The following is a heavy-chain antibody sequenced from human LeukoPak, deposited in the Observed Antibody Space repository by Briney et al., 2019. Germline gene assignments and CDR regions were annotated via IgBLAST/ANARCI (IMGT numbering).Heavy chain of an antibody. CDR1: GGSFSGYY. J-gene: IGHJ4*02. V-gene: IGHV4-34*01. Sequence: SETLSLTCAVYGGSFSGYYWSWIRQPPGKGLEWIGEINHSGSTNYNPSLKSRVTISVDTSKNQFSLKLSSVTAADTAVYYCARENSSSSVGVRYFDYWGQGTLVTVSS. CDR3: ARENSSSSVGVRYFDY. D-gene: IGHD6-6*01. CDR2: INHSGST.